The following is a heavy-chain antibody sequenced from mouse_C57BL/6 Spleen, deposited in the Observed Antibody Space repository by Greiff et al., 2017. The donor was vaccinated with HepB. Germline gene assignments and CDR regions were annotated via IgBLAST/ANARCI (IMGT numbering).Heavy chain of an antibody. CDR1: GYAFSSYW. D-gene: IGHD2-4*01. V-gene: IGHV1-80*01. CDR3: ARGDYAEGYYAMDY. CDR2: IYPGDGDT. J-gene: IGHJ4*01. Sequence: QVQLQQSGAELVKPGASVKISCKASGYAFSSYWMNWVKQRPGKGLEWIGQIYPGDGDTNYNGKFKGKATLTADKSSSTAYMRLSSLTSEDSAVYFCARGDYAEGYYAMDYWGQGTSVTVSS.